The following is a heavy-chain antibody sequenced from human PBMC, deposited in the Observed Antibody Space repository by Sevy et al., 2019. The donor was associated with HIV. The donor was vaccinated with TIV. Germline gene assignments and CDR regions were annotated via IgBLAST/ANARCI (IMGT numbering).Heavy chain of an antibody. CDR3: ARDRNNYDSSGYPKGMDV. Sequence: ASVKVSCKASGYTFTRYDISWVRQAPGQGLEWMGWISAYNDYTNYVQKLQGRVTMTTDTSTSIAYLELRRLRSDDTAVYYCARDRNNYDSSGYPKGMDVWGQGTTVTVSS. J-gene: IGHJ6*02. CDR2: ISAYNDYT. CDR1: GYTFTRYD. V-gene: IGHV1-18*01. D-gene: IGHD3-22*01.